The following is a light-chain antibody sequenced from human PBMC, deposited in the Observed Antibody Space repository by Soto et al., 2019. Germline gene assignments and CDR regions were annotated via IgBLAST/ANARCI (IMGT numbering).Light chain of an antibody. Sequence: DIPMTQSPSSLSASVGDRVTITCQASQDIGIYLHWYQQKPGKAPKLPIYDASNLEIGVPSRFSGSGSGTDFTLTISSLQPEDYATYYCQYYNSLPVTFGGGTKMEIK. CDR1: QDIGIY. CDR2: DAS. CDR3: QYYNSLPVT. J-gene: IGKJ4*01. V-gene: IGKV1-33*01.